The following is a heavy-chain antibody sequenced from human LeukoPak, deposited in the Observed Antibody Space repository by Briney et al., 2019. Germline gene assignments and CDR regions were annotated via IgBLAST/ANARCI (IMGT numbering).Heavy chain of an antibody. CDR2: IKSKTDGGTT. CDR1: GFTFSNAW. J-gene: IGHJ4*02. V-gene: IGHV3-15*01. Sequence: GGSLRLSCAASGFTFSNAWMSWVRQAPGKGLEWVGRIKSKTDGGTTDYAAPVKGRFTISRDDSKNTLYLQMNSLKTEDTAVYYCTTEEGLHGGTPATTFGYWGQGTLVTVSS. D-gene: IGHD4-23*01. CDR3: TTEEGLHGGTPATTFGY.